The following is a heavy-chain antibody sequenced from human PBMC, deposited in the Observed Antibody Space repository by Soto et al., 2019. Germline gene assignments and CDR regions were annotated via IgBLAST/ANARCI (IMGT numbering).Heavy chain of an antibody. CDR3: ARDGEGDPAIADYYYYGMDV. CDR1: GYTFSSYV. J-gene: IGHJ6*02. CDR2: ISGYNGNT. D-gene: IGHD5-18*01. V-gene: IGHV1-18*01. Sequence: QVQLVQSGAEVKKPGASVKVSCKASGYTFSSYVITWVRQAPGQGLEWMGWISGYNGNTNYAQKLQGRVTMTTDTSTSTAYMELRSLRSDDTAVYYCARDGEGDPAIADYYYYGMDVWGQGTTVTVSS.